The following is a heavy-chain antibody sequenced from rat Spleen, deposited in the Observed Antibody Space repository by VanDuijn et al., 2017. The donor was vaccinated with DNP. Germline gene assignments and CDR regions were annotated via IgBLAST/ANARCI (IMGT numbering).Heavy chain of an antibody. Sequence: QVQLKESGPGLVQPSQTLSLTCTVAGFSLTSYNVHWVRQPPGKGLEWIASMSSGGSTYYNSGLKSRLRISRDTSKSQVFLKMNSLQTEDTATYYCASTLVNYGTYGYYAMDAWGQGTSVTVSS. D-gene: IGHD1-3*01. J-gene: IGHJ4*01. CDR3: ASTLVNYGTYGYYAMDA. V-gene: IGHV2-6*01. CDR2: MSSGGST. CDR1: GFSLTSYN.